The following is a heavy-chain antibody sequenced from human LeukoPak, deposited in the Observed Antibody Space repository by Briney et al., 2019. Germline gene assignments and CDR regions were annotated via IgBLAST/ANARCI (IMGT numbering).Heavy chain of an antibody. D-gene: IGHD1-26*01. V-gene: IGHV4-38-2*02. J-gene: IGHJ4*02. Sequence: SETLSLTCTVSGYSISSGYYWGWIRQPPGKGLEWIGSIYHSGSTYYNPSLKSRVTISVDTSKNQFSLKLSSVTAADTAVYYCARVRPSGSYVDLDYWGQGTLVTVSS. CDR2: IYHSGST. CDR1: GYSISSGYY. CDR3: ARVRPSGSYVDLDY.